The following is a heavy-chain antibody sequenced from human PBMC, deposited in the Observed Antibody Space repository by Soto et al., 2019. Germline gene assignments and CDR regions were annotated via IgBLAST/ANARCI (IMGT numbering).Heavy chain of an antibody. CDR3: VREWDCSESICPHAFDT. CDR1: GFTFSSYS. V-gene: IGHV3-48*01. J-gene: IGHJ3*02. Sequence: EVQLVESGGGWVQPGGSLRLSCAASGFTFSSYSMNWVRLAPGKGLEGVSFISGYRSTTYYADSVKGRFTISRDNAKNSLSLLMNGLRVEDTAVYYCVREWDCSESICPHAFDTWGQGTMVTVSS. D-gene: IGHD2-15*01. CDR2: ISGYRSTT.